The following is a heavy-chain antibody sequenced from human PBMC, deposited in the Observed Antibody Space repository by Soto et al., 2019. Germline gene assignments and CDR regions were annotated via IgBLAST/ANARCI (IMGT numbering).Heavy chain of an antibody. CDR2: IYYSGST. CDR3: ARDSPYGSGAFDY. V-gene: IGHV4-31*03. Sequence: QVQLQESGPGLVKPSQTLSLTCTVSGGSISSGGYYWSWIRQHPGKGLEWIGYIYYSGSTYYNPSLKSRVXXSXDXCKNQFSLKLSSVTAADTAVYYCARDSPYGSGAFDYWGQGTLVTVSS. J-gene: IGHJ4*02. CDR1: GGSISSGGYY. D-gene: IGHD3-10*01.